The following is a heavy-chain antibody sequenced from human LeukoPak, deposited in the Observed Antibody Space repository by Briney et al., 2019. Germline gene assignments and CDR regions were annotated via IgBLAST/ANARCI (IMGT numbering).Heavy chain of an antibody. Sequence: PGGSLRLSCAASGFTFDKNAMHWVRQAPGKGLEWVSCTIWNSRSIAYADSVKGRFTISRDKDKNSPPLEMNSLRGEDQALYYCSKDYVDSGSLNYYMDVWGKATTVTASS. CDR3: SKDYVDSGSLNYYMDV. D-gene: IGHD3-10*01. V-gene: IGHV3-9*01. CDR2: TIWNSRSI. J-gene: IGHJ6*03. CDR1: GFTFDKNA.